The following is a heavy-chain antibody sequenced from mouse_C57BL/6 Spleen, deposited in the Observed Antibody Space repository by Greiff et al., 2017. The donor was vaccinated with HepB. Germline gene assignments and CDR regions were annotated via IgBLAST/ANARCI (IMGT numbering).Heavy chain of an antibody. CDR3: AIHYDGSSYRYFDV. J-gene: IGHJ1*03. D-gene: IGHD1-1*01. Sequence: QVQLQQPGAELVKPGASVKMSCKASGYTFTSYWITWVKQRPGQGLEWIGDIYPGSGSTNYNEKFKSKATLTVDTSSSTAYMQLSSLTSEDSAVYYCAIHYDGSSYRYFDVWGTGTTVTVSS. V-gene: IGHV1-55*01. CDR2: IYPGSGST. CDR1: GYTFTSYW.